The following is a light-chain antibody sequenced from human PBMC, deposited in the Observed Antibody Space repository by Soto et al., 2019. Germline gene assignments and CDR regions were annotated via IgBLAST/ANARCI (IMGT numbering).Light chain of an antibody. CDR2: AAS. V-gene: IGKV1-9*01. Sequence: DIQLTQSPSFLSASVADRVTITCRACQCINIFLALLQQKPGKAPNLLISAASTLQSGVPSRFSGSGSETEFTLTITSLQPEDSATYYCQQRNSYPRTFGQGTKVDI. CDR3: QQRNSYPRT. CDR1: QCINIF. J-gene: IGKJ2*01.